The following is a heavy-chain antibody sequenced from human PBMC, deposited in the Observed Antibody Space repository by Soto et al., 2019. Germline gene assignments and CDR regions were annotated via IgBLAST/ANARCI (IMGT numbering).Heavy chain of an antibody. J-gene: IGHJ4*02. CDR1: GFTFRTFA. CDR2: XSXDXXXQ. Sequence: GGSLRLSCAASGFTFRTFAMHWVRQAPGKGLEXVXXXSXDXXXQXXXXSVKGRVTISRDNSKNTLFLQMSGLRPEDTAVYFCARAPTSRFDYWGQGTQVTVSS. V-gene: IGHV3-30*15. CDR3: ARAPTSRFDY.